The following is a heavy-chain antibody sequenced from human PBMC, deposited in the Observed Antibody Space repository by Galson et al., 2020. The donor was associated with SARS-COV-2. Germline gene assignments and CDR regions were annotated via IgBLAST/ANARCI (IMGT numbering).Heavy chain of an antibody. CDR2: IFYDGSNK. CDR1: GFTFENHA. V-gene: IGHV3-33*01. J-gene: IGHJ4*02. D-gene: IGHD6-19*01. Sequence: GESLKISCAASGFTFENHAMHWVRQATGKGQEWVAQIFYDGSNKYYLDSVKGRFTISRDNSENTVSLQMDNLRAEDTAVYFCARDGQLSSGWAFDYWGQGTLVTVSS. CDR3: ARDGQLSSGWAFDY.